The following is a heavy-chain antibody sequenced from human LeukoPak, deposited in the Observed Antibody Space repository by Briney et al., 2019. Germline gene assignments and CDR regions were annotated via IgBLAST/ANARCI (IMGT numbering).Heavy chain of an antibody. Sequence: GGSLRLSCAASGFTFSNYWMSWVRQAPGKGLEWVANIKQDGSEKYYVDSVKGRFTISRDNAKRSLYLQTDSLRAEDTAVYYCARSVSWVDTVMVTWYFDYWGQGTLVTVSS. J-gene: IGHJ4*02. D-gene: IGHD5-18*01. CDR2: IKQDGSEK. CDR3: ARSVSWVDTVMVTWYFDY. CDR1: GFTFSNYW. V-gene: IGHV3-7*03.